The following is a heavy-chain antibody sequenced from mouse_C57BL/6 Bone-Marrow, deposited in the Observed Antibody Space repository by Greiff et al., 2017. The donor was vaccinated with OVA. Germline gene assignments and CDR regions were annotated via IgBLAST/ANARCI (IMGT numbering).Heavy chain of an antibody. CDR2: IYPGRGST. Sequence: QVQLQQPGAELVKPGASVKMSCKASGYTFTSSWITWVKPRPGQGLAWIGDIYPGRGSTNYTEKFKSKATLTVATSSSTAYMPLSSLTSEDSAVYYCAREDSNYVDWYFDVWGTGTTVTVAS. J-gene: IGHJ1*03. V-gene: IGHV1-55*01. D-gene: IGHD2-5*01. CDR3: AREDSNYVDWYFDV. CDR1: GYTFTSSW.